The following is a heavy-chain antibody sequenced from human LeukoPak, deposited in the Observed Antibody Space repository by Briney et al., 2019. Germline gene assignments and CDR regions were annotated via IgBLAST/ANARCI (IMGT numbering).Heavy chain of an antibody. Sequence: PSQTLSLTCTVSGGSISSGDYYWSWIRQPPGKGLEWIGSIYHSGSTYYNPSLKSRVTISVDTSKNQFSLKLSSVTAADTAVYYCARDGSYSSSWYQVDYWGQGTLVTVSS. CDR2: IYHSGST. J-gene: IGHJ4*02. V-gene: IGHV4-30-4*01. D-gene: IGHD6-13*01. CDR1: GGSISSGDYY. CDR3: ARDGSYSSSWYQVDY.